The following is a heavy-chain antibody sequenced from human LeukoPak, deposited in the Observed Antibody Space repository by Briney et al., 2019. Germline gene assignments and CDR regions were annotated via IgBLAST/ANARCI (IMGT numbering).Heavy chain of an antibody. D-gene: IGHD3-22*01. V-gene: IGHV1-18*01. CDR2: ISTYNGKT. CDR1: GYTFTSYG. CDR3: ARDLPYYYDSSGSTPVDY. Sequence: ASVKVSCKASGYTFTSYGINWVRQAPGQGLEWMGWISTYNGKTNYAQKLQGRVTMTTDTSTSTAYMELRSLRSDDTAVYYCARDLPYYYDSSGSTPVDYWGQGTLVTVSS. J-gene: IGHJ4*02.